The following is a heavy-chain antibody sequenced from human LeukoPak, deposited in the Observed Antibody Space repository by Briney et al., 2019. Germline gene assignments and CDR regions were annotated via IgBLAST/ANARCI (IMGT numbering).Heavy chain of an antibody. CDR3: AKGRSVDSRYTMDV. CDR2: IDSDGSTT. J-gene: IGHJ6*02. D-gene: IGHD2-21*02. V-gene: IGHV3-74*01. CDR1: GFTFSRYW. Sequence: GGSLRLSCATSGFTFSRYWMHWVRQVPGKGLVWVSRIDSDGSTTTYADSVNGRFTVSRDNAKTTLYLQMNSLRAEDTAAYYCAKGRSVDSRYTMDVWGQGTTVTVSS.